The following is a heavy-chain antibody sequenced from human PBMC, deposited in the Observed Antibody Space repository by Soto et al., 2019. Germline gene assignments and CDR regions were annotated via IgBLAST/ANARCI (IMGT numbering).Heavy chain of an antibody. CDR3: ARDRSPRFLYTQGAFDI. CDR1: GYTFTGYY. V-gene: IGHV1-2*02. J-gene: IGHJ3*02. CDR2: INPNSGGT. Sequence: ASVKVSCKASGYTFTGYYMHWVRQAPGQGLEWMGWINPNSGGTNYAQKFQGRVTMTRDTSISTAYMELSRLRSDDTAVYYCARDRSPRFLYTQGAFDIWGQGTMVTVSS. D-gene: IGHD3-3*01.